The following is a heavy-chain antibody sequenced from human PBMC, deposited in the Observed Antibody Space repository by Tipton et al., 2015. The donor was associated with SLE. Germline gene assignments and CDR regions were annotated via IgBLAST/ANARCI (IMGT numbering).Heavy chain of an antibody. CDR3: ARSRRETYWWESFDI. CDR1: GGSLNSGSFIAYY. V-gene: IGHV4-34*01. Sequence: TLSLTCAVYGGSLNSGSFIAYYWSWIRQPPGKGLEWVGDIDHSGSTNYKPSLKSRVTTSADTSKNQLSLKLTSVTAADTAVYYCARSRRETYWWESFDIWGQGKMVTVSA. J-gene: IGHJ3*02. CDR2: IDHSGST. D-gene: IGHD1-26*01.